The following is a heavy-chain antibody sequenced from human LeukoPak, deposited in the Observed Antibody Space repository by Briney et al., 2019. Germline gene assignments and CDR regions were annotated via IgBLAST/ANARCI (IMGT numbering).Heavy chain of an antibody. CDR3: RVVITTTDY. CDR2: ISYDGSNK. J-gene: IGHJ4*02. Sequence: GGSLRLSCAASGFIFSSYGMHWVRQAPGKGLEWVAVISYDGSNKYYADSVKGRFTISRDNSKNTLYLQMNSLRAEDTAVYYCRVVITTTDYWGQGTLVTVSS. CDR1: GFIFSSYG. D-gene: IGHD3-22*01. V-gene: IGHV3-30*03.